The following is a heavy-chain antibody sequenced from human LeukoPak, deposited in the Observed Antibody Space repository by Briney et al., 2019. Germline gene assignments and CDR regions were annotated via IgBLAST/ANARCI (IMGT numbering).Heavy chain of an antibody. CDR1: GGSFSGYY. D-gene: IGHD6-13*01. V-gene: IGHV4-34*01. CDR2: INHSGST. CDR3: ARASSSSVDY. J-gene: IGHJ4*02. Sequence: PSETLSLTCAVYGGSFSGYYWSWIRQPPGKGLEWIGEINHSGSTNYNPSLKSRVTISVDKSKNQFSLKLSSVTAADTAVYYCARASSSSVDYWGQGTLVTVSS.